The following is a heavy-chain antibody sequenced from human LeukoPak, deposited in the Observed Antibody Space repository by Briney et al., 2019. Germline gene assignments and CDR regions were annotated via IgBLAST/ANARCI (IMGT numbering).Heavy chain of an antibody. D-gene: IGHD2-2*02. CDR2: IDPDSGGT. J-gene: IGHJ4*02. CDR3: ARVPGPYTTSRFDY. Sequence: ASVRVSCKTSGYTFTGYYLHWVRQAPGQGLEWMGRIDPDSGGTHYAQKFQVRVTVTRDTSITTVYMELSGLTSDDPAVYYCARVPGPYTTSRFDYWGQGTLVTVSS. V-gene: IGHV1-2*02. CDR1: GYTFTGYY.